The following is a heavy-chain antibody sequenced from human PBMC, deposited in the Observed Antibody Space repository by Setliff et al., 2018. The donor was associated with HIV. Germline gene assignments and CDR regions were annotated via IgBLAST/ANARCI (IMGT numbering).Heavy chain of an antibody. Sequence: SETLSLTCDVYGGSFSGYYWNWIRQPPGKGLEWIGEINHIGSTNYNPSLKSRVTISVDTSKNQFSLKLSSVTAADTAVYYCARGHRLLFYESSGYYGYWVQGTLVTVSS. D-gene: IGHD3-22*01. V-gene: IGHV4-34*01. CDR1: GGSFSGYY. J-gene: IGHJ4*02. CDR3: ARGHRLLFYESSGYYGY. CDR2: INHIGST.